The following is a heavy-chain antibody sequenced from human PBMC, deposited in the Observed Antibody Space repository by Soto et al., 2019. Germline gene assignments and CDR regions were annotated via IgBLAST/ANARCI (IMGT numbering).Heavy chain of an antibody. CDR3: ARWYYDSSGYPESGYNYYYYGMDV. D-gene: IGHD3-22*01. Sequence: ASVKVSCKASGYTFTSYGIRWVRQAPGQGLEWMGWISAYNGNTNYAQKLQGRVTMTTDTSTSTAYMELRSLRSDDTAVYYCARWYYDSSGYPESGYNYYYYGMDVWGQGTAVTVSS. CDR2: ISAYNGNT. CDR1: GYTFTSYG. V-gene: IGHV1-18*01. J-gene: IGHJ6*02.